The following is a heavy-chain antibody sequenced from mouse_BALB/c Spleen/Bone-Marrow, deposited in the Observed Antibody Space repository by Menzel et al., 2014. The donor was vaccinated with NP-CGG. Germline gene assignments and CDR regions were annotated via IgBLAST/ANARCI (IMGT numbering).Heavy chain of an antibody. V-gene: IGHV7-3*02. CDR1: GFTFTDNY. J-gene: IGHJ3*01. CDR2: IRNKANGYTT. Sequence: EVQLQESGGGLVQPGGSLRLSCATSGFTFTDNYMSWVRQPPGKALEWLGFIRNKANGYTTEYSASVKGRFTISRDNSQSILYLQTNTLRAEDSATYYCARDSDWFAYWGQGTLVTVSA. CDR3: ARDSDWFAY.